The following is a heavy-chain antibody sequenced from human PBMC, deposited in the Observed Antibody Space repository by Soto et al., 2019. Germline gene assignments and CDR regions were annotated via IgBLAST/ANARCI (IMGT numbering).Heavy chain of an antibody. J-gene: IGHJ6*01. V-gene: IGHV3-23*01. CDR1: VFTFSIYA. CDR3: AKDGPPYYDFWSGYYLFHYYGMDV. CDR2: TSGSGGST. Sequence: RGSLLLSCASSVFTFSIYAMSWVRQAPGKGLELVSATSGSGGSTYYADSVKGRFTISRDNSKNTLYLQMNSLRAEDTAVYYCAKDGPPYYDFWSGYYLFHYYGMDVWGQGTTVTVSS. D-gene: IGHD3-3*01.